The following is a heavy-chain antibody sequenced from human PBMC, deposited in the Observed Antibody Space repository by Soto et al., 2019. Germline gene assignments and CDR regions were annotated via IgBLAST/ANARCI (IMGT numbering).Heavy chain of an antibody. CDR1: GFTFSSYA. Sequence: GGSLRLSCAASGFTFSSYAMSWVRQVPGKGLEWVSAISGSGGSTYYADSVKGRFTISRDNSKNTLYLQMNSLRAEDTAVYYCASDMVRGVIYFDYWGQGTLVTVSS. V-gene: IGHV3-23*01. D-gene: IGHD3-10*01. CDR2: ISGSGGST. J-gene: IGHJ4*02. CDR3: ASDMVRGVIYFDY.